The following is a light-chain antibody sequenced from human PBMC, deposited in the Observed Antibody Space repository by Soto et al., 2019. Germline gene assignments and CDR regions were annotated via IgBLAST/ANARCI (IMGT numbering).Light chain of an antibody. V-gene: IGLV2-14*01. J-gene: IGLJ2*01. Sequence: QSALTQPASVSGSPGQSITISCTGPSSDVSNYNYVSWYQQHPGKAPKLMIYEVSYRPSGVSNRFSGSKSGNTASLTISGLQAEDEADYYCSSYTTSSTLYVVFGGGTKVTVL. CDR2: EVS. CDR1: SSDVSNYNY. CDR3: SSYTTSSTLYVV.